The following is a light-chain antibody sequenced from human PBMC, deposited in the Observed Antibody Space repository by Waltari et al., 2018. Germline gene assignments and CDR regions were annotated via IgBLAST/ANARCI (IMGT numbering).Light chain of an antibody. CDR2: WAS. V-gene: IGKV4-1*01. J-gene: IGKJ2*01. CDR3: QQYYSDPLT. Sequence: DIVMTQSQDSLAVSLGERATIHCKSSQSVLKSSNNNNYLAWFQQKPGQPPKLLIYWASTRESGVPDRFSGSGSGTDFTLTISSLQAKDVAVYYCQQYYSDPLTFGQGTKLEIK. CDR1: QSVLKSSNNNNY.